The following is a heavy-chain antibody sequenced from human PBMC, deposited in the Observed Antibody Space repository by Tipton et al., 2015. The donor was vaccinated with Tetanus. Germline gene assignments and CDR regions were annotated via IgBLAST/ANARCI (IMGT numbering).Heavy chain of an antibody. CDR3: ARGEDQYKSGNY. CDR2: TYDSNL. J-gene: IGHJ4*02. D-gene: IGHD1-1*01. V-gene: IGHV4-59*12. CDR1: GGSMRGVH. Sequence: LRLSCTVSGGSMRGVHWSWIRQPPGKGLQWIGHTYDSNLNYNPSLKSRITISVDMSRNHFSLDLTSVTAADTAIYYCARGEDQYKSGNYWGQGILVTVSS.